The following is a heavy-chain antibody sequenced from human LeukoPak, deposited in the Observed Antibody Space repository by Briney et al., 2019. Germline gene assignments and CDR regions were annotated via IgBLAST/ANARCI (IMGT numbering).Heavy chain of an antibody. J-gene: IGHJ5*02. V-gene: IGHV3-23*01. D-gene: IGHD6-19*01. Sequence: GGSLRLSCVASGFTFSSYAMSWVRQAPGKGLEWVSAISGSGGSTYYADSVKGRFTISSDNAKNPLFLQMNSLRDDDPAEYYCAKDPPSDPGYSSCWYGEGNWFDPWGQGTLVTVSS. CDR2: ISGSGGST. CDR1: GFTFSSYA. CDR3: AKDPPSDPGYSSCWYGEGNWFDP.